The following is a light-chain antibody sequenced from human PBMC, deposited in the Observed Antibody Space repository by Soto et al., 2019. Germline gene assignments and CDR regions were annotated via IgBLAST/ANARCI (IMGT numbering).Light chain of an antibody. CDR2: EVS. V-gene: IGLV2-23*02. J-gene: IGLJ3*02. CDR3: CSYSHTRGV. CDR1: SSDVGSYHV. Sequence: QSALTQPASVSGSPGQSITISCTGTSSDVGSYHVVSWYQQLPGKAPKLMIYEVSQRPSGVSNRFSGSKSGNTASLTISGLQAEDEADYYCCSYSHTRGVFGGGTKLTVL.